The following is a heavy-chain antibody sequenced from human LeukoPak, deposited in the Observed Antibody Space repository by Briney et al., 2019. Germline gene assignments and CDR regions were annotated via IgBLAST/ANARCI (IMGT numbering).Heavy chain of an antibody. Sequence: SQTLSLTCTVSGGSISSGSYYWSWIRQPAGKGLEWIGRIYTSGSTNYNPSLKSRVTISVDTSKNQFSLKLSSVTAADTAVYYCAGERGYDSQWGTDPFDYWGQGTLVTVSS. CDR3: AGERGYDSQWGTDPFDY. V-gene: IGHV4-61*02. J-gene: IGHJ4*02. D-gene: IGHD3-22*01. CDR1: GGSISSGSYY. CDR2: IYTSGST.